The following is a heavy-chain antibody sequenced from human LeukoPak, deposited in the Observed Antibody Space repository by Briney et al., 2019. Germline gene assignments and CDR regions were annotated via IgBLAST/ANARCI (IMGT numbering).Heavy chain of an antibody. V-gene: IGHV1-2*02. CDR2: INPNSGGT. D-gene: IGHD3-10*01. Sequence: SVKVSCKASGYTFTGYYMHWVRQALGQGLEWMGWINPNSGGTNYAQKFQGRVTMTRDTSISTAYMELSRLRSDDTAVYYCASLYGSGSYSHYDYWGQGTLVTVSS. CDR3: ASLYGSGSYSHYDY. J-gene: IGHJ4*02. CDR1: GYTFTGYY.